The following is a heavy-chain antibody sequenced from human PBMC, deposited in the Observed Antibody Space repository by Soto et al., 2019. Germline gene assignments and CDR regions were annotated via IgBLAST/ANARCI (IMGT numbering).Heavy chain of an antibody. CDR1: GGTFSSYA. D-gene: IGHD3-3*01. J-gene: IGHJ6*02. CDR2: IIPIFGTA. Sequence: QVQLVQSGAEVKKPGSSVKVSCKASGGTFSSYAISWVRQAPGQGLEWMGGIIPIFGTANYAQKFQGRVTITADESTSTAYMELSSLRSEDTAVYYCASGSTIFGVGHPPYYYYGMDVWGQGTTVTVSS. V-gene: IGHV1-69*12. CDR3: ASGSTIFGVGHPPYYYYGMDV.